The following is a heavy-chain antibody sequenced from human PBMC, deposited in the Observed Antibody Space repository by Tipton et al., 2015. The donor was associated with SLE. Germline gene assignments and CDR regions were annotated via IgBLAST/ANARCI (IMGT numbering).Heavy chain of an antibody. D-gene: IGHD1-26*01. CDR3: ARDLAYSGRYHDAFDI. CDR2: INPNSGGT. Sequence: QLVQSGAEVKKPGASVKVSCKASGYTFTGYYMHWVRQAPGQGLEWMGWINPNSGGTNYAQKFQGRVTMTRDTSISTAYMELSRLRSDDTAVYYCARDLAYSGRYHDAFDIWGQGTMVTVSS. CDR1: GYTFTGYY. V-gene: IGHV1-2*02. J-gene: IGHJ3*02.